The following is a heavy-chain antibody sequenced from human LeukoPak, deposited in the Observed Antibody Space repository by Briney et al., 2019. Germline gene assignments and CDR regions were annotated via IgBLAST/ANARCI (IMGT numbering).Heavy chain of an antibody. CDR1: GFTFTTYA. CDR3: AKALSSRSHQGLDP. CDR2: LGGSAGGT. J-gene: IGHJ5*02. D-gene: IGHD1-26*01. V-gene: IGHV3-23*01. Sequence: PGGSLRLSCAASGFTFTTYAMSWVRQAPGRRLEWVSALGGSAGGTYFADSVKGRFTISRDNSKNTLCLQMNSLRAEDTAVYYCAKALSSRSHQGLDPWGQGTLVTVSS.